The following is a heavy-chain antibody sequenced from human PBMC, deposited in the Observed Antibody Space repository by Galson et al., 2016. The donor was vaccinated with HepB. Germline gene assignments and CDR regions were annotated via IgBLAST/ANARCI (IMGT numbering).Heavy chain of an antibody. CDR2: ISNSGAAI. Sequence: SLRLSCAASGFTFSFYEMNWVRQAPGKGPEWVSYISNSGAAIYYADSVKGRFTISRDNAKSTLFLHMESLGVEDTAVYYCARTRDDYGAYYPTEYFQHWGQGTLVSVSS. J-gene: IGHJ1*01. D-gene: IGHD5-12*01. CDR3: ARTRDDYGAYYPTEYFQH. V-gene: IGHV3-48*03. CDR1: GFTFSFYE.